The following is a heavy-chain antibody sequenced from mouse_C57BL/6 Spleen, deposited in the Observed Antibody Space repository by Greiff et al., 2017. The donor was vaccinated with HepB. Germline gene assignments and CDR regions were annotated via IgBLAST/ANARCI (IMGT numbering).Heavy chain of an antibody. CDR2: INPNNGGT. Sequence: EVQLQQSGPELVKPGASVKISCKASGYTFTDYYMNWVKQSHGKSLEWIGDINPNNGGTSYNQKFKGKATLTVDKSSSTAYMELRSLTSEDSAVYYCARGLPAAGWYFDVWGTGTTVTVSS. V-gene: IGHV1-26*01. J-gene: IGHJ1*03. CDR1: GYTFTDYY. CDR3: ARGLPAAGWYFDV. D-gene: IGHD5-5*01.